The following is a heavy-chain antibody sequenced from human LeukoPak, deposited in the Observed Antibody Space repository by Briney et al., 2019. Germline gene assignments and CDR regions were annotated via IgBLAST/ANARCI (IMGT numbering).Heavy chain of an antibody. CDR2: IYYSGST. V-gene: IGHV4-39*01. Sequence: SETLSLTCTVSGSSISSGGYYWGWIRQPPGKGLEWIGSIYYSGSTYYNPSLKSRVTISVDTSKSQFPLKLSSVTAADTAVYYCASPGGGPTKYWGQRTLVTVSS. D-gene: IGHD3-16*01. CDR3: ASPGGGPTKY. J-gene: IGHJ4*02. CDR1: GSSISSGGYY.